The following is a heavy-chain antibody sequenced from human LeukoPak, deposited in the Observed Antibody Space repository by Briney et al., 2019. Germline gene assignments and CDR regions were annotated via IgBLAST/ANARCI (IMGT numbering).Heavy chain of an antibody. D-gene: IGHD2-2*01. CDR3: AKELVPAASYYYYGMDV. CDR1: GFTFDDYA. J-gene: IGHJ6*02. V-gene: IGHV3-43*02. Sequence: GGSLRLSCAASGFTFDDYAMHWVRQAPGKGLEWVSLISRDGGSTYYADSVKGRFTISRDNSKNSLYLQMNSLRTEDTALYYCAKELVPAASYYYYGMDVWGQGTTVTVSS. CDR2: ISRDGGST.